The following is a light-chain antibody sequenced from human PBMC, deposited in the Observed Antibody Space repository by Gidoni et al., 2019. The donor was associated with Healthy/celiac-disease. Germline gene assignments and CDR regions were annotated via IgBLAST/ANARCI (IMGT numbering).Light chain of an antibody. J-gene: IGKJ5*01. CDR1: SN. Sequence: SNLAWYQQKPGQAPRLLIYGASSGSGTEFTLTISSLQSEDFAVYYCQQYNNWPLTFGQGTRLEIK. CDR2: GAS. CDR3: QQYNNWPLT. V-gene: IGKV3-15*01.